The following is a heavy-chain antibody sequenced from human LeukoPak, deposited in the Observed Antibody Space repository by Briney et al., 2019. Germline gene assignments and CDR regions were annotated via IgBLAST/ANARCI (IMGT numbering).Heavy chain of an antibody. V-gene: IGHV3-20*01. D-gene: IGHD3-3*01. CDR2: INWNGGST. J-gene: IGHJ3*02. CDR3: ARALYYDFWSGSPDDAFDI. CDR1: GFTFDDYG. Sequence: PGGSLRLSCAASGFTFDDYGMSWVRQAPGKGLEWVSGINWNGGSTGYADSVKGRFTISRDNAKNSLCLQMNSLRAEDTALYHCARALYYDFWSGSPDDAFDIWGQGTMVTVSS.